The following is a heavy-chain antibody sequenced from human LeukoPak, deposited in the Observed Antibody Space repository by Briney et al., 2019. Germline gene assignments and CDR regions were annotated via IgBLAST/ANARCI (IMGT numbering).Heavy chain of an antibody. CDR1: GGSTSSHF. CDR2: VYNSGST. D-gene: IGHD3-16*01. J-gene: IGHJ3*01. CDR3: STDDYGVLDAFDV. Sequence: SETLSLTCTVSGGSTSSHFWTWIRQPPGKGLEWLGYVYNSGSTNYNPSLQSRVTMTLDASKNQFYLQLTSVTAAATAVYFCSTDDYGVLDAFDVWGQGTVVTVSS. V-gene: IGHV4-59*08.